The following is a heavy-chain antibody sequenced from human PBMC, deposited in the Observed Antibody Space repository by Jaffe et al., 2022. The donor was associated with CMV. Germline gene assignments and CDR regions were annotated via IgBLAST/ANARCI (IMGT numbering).Heavy chain of an antibody. CDR1: GVSISSGGYY. D-gene: IGHD3-22*01. V-gene: IGHV4-31*03. CDR2: TYYGGRS. CDR3: ARSPGSIVVINAHFDS. Sequence: QVQLLESGPGLVKPSQTLSLTCTVSGVSISSGGYYWNWIRQHPDKGLEWIGCTYYGGRSFFNPSLKSRVTISVDTSNNQFSLMLNSLTAADTAVYYCARSPGSIVVINAHFDSWGQGSPVSVSS. J-gene: IGHJ4*02.